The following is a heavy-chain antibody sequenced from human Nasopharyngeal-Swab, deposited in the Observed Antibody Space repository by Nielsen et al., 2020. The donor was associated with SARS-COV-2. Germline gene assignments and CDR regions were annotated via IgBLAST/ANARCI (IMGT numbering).Heavy chain of an antibody. J-gene: IGHJ4*02. V-gene: IGHV1-3*01. CDR3: ARSGIVGAPGFDH. CDR2: MNAGTGNR. Sequence: SVKVSCKASGYSITAHAIHWVRQAPGQRPECMGWMNAGTGNREYSQKFQGRVTFSTDTSASTTYMELRSLSSEDTAEYYCARSGIVGAPGFDHWGQGTLVTV. D-gene: IGHD1-26*01. CDR1: GYSITAHA.